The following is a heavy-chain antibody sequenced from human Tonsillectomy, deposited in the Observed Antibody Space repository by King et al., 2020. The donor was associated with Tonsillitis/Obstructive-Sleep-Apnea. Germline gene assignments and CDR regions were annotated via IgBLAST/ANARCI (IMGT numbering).Heavy chain of an antibody. CDR2: IFSNDEK. J-gene: IGHJ4*02. V-gene: IGHV2-26*01. Sequence: VTLKESGPVLVKPTETLTLTCTVSGFSLSNARMGVSWIRQPPGKALEWLAHIFSNDEKSYSTSLKSRLTISKDTSKSTVVLTMTNMDPVDTATYYCARASGYCSSTSCYADFDYWGQGTLVTVSS. CDR3: ARASGYCSSTSCYADFDY. D-gene: IGHD2-2*01. CDR1: GFSLSNARMG.